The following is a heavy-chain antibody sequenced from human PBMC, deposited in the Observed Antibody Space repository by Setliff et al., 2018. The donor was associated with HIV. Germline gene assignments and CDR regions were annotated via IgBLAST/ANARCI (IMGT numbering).Heavy chain of an antibody. J-gene: IGHJ6*02. CDR3: ARDWAAPYYYGMDV. D-gene: IGHD3-16*01. V-gene: IGHV4-61*02. Sequence: SETLSLTCTVSGDSVTSDSYYWNCIRQPAGKTLEWIGRIYFSGSTNDNPSLKSRVTISIDTSKNQLSLKLSSVTAADTAVYYCARDWAAPYYYGMDVWGQGTMVTVSS. CDR1: GDSVTSDSYY. CDR2: IYFSGST.